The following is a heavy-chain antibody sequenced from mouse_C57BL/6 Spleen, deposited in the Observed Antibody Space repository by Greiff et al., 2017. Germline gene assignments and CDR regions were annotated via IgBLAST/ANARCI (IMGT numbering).Heavy chain of an antibody. CDR1: GFTFSSYA. Sequence: DVKLVESGGGLVKPGGSLKLSCAASGFTFSSYAMSWVRQTPEKRLEWVATISDGGSYTYYPDNVKGRFTISRDNAKNNLYLQMSHLKSEDTAMYYCARDSSSYWYFDVWGTGTTVTVSS. D-gene: IGHD1-1*01. V-gene: IGHV5-4*01. CDR3: ARDSSSYWYFDV. J-gene: IGHJ1*03. CDR2: ISDGGSYT.